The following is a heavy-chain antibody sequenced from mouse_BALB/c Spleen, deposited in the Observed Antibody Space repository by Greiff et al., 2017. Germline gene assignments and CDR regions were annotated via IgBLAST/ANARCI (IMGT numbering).Heavy chain of an antibody. CDR2: IYPGDGAT. CDR3: ARDYYGSSDFDY. CDR1: GYAFSSYW. V-gene: IGHV1-80*01. Sequence: VQLQQSGAELVRPGSSVKISCKASGYAFSSYWMNWVKQRPGQGLEWIGQIYPGDGATNYNGKFKGKATLTADKSSSTAYMQLSSLTSEDSAVYFCARDYYGSSDFDYWGQGTTLTVSS. J-gene: IGHJ2*01. D-gene: IGHD1-1*01.